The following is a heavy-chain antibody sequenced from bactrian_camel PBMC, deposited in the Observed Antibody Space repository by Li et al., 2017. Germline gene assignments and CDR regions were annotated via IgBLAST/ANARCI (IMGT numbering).Heavy chain of an antibody. CDR2: QRDAAT. V-gene: IGHV3S61*01. CDR3: AATDRVQRPAYGGACPSPTY. CDR1: GVTETNINAC. D-gene: IGHD6*01. J-gene: IGHJ4*01. Sequence: QVQLVESGGGSVRPGGSLRLSCEISGVTETNINACMGWFRQAPGKEPEGVAAQRDAATYYADSVKGRFSISRDIASRTLYLQMSNLKPEDTALYYCAATDRVQRPAYGGACPSPTYWGQGTQVTVS.